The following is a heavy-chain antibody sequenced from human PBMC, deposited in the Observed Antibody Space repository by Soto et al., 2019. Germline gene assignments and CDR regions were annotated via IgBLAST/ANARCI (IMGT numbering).Heavy chain of an antibody. V-gene: IGHV1-69*13. Sequence: ASVKVSCQASGGTFSRDSISWVRQAPLQGLESMGGIIPIFGTANYAQKFQGRVTITADESTSTAYMELSSLRSEDTAVYYCARESGVVVVAATLYYYYGMDVWGQGNTVTVSS. CDR2: IIPIFGTA. CDR1: GGTFSRDS. CDR3: ARESGVVVVAATLYYYYGMDV. D-gene: IGHD2-15*01. J-gene: IGHJ6*02.